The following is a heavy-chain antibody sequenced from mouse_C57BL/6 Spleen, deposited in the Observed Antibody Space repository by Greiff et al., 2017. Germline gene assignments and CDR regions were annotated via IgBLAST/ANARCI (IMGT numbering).Heavy chain of an antibody. J-gene: IGHJ1*03. CDR1: GFNIKNTY. CDR3: ARTGYPRYFDV. CDR2: IDPANGNT. Sequence: EVQLQQSVAELVRPGASVKLSCTASGFNIKNTYVHWVKQRPEQGLEWIGRIDPANGNTKYAPKFQGKATITADTSSNTAYLQLSSLTSEDTAIYYCARTGYPRYFDVWGTGTTVTVSS. D-gene: IGHD3-1*01. V-gene: IGHV14-3*01.